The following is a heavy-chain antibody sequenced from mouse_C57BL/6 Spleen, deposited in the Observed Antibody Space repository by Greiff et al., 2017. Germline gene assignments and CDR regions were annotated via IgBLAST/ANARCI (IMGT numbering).Heavy chain of an antibody. D-gene: IGHD1-1*01. Sequence: EVQLQQSGPELVKPGASVKISCKASGYTFTDYYMNWVKQSHGKSLEWIGDINPNNGGTSYNQKFKGKATLTVDKSSSTAYMELRSLTSEDSAVXYCARDYGSSYCYWGQGTTLTVSS. CDR2: INPNNGGT. J-gene: IGHJ2*01. CDR1: GYTFTDYY. V-gene: IGHV1-26*01. CDR3: ARDYGSSYCY.